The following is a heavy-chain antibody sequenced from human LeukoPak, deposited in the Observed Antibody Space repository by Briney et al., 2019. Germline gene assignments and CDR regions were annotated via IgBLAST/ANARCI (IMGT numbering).Heavy chain of an antibody. CDR2: IYTSGST. CDR1: GDSISTYY. CDR3: ARGNSYFAY. Sequence: PSETLFLTCTVSGDSISTYYGSWIRQPAGKGLEWIRRIYTSGSTNYNPSLKSRVTMSVDTSKNQFSLKLSSVTAADTAVYYCARGNSYFAYWGQGTLVTVSS. J-gene: IGHJ4*02. V-gene: IGHV4-4*07.